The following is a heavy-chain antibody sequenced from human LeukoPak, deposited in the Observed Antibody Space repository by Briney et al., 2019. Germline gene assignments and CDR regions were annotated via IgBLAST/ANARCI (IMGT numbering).Heavy chain of an antibody. J-gene: IGHJ2*01. CDR1: GFTFSDHY. CDR2: TRNKANSYTT. D-gene: IGHD3-10*01. V-gene: IGHV3-72*01. CDR3: ARRTYYYGSGSYRYWYFDL. Sequence: GGSLRLSCAASGFTFSDHYMDWVRQAPGKGLEWVGRTRNKANSYTTEYAASVEGRFTISRDDSKNSLYLQMNSLKTEDTAVYYCARRTYYYGSGSYRYWYFDLWGRGILVTVSS.